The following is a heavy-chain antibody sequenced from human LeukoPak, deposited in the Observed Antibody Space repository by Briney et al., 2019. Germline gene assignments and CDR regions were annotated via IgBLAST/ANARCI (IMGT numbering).Heavy chain of an antibody. CDR3: ARAKYLPGPNWFDP. J-gene: IGHJ5*02. D-gene: IGHD2-2*01. CDR2: IYYSGST. Sequence: SETLSLTCTVSGGSISSSSYYWGWIRQPPGKGLEWIGSIYYSGSTYYNPSLKSRVTISVDTSKNQFSLKLSSVTAADTAVYYCARAKYLPGPNWFDPWGQGTLVTVSS. V-gene: IGHV4-39*07. CDR1: GGSISSSSYY.